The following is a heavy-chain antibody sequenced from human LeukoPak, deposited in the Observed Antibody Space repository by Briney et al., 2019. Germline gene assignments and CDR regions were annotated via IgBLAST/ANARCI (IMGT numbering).Heavy chain of an antibody. J-gene: IGHJ2*01. V-gene: IGHV4-39*07. CDR1: GDSIRSSSYH. CDR3: ARSSYYYDSSGYCWYFDL. Sequence: PSETLSLTCTVSGDSIRSSSYHWGWIRQPPGKGLEWTGSIYYSGSTYNNRSLKRRLTISIDTSKNQFSLRLSSVTAADTAVYYCARSSYYYDSSGYCWYFDLWGRGTLVTVSS. D-gene: IGHD3-22*01. CDR2: IYYSGST.